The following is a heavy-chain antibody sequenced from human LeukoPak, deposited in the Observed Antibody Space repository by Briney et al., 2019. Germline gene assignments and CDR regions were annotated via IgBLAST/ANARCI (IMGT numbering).Heavy chain of an antibody. V-gene: IGHV4-4*07. CDR1: GGSISSYY. D-gene: IGHD4-23*01. CDR2: IYRTGST. J-gene: IGHJ4*02. CDR3: ARLAYGGNSDV. Sequence: SETLSLTCTVSGGSISSYYWSWIRQPAGKGLEWIGRIYRTGSTNYNPSLESRVTISIDTSKNQFSLKLSSVTAADTAVYYCARLAYGGNSDVWGQGTLVTVSS.